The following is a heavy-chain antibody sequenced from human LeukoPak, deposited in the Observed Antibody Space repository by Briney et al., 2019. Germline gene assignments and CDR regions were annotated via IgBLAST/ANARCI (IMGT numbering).Heavy chain of an antibody. Sequence: SETLSLTCTVSGGSSSSYYWSWIRQPPGKGLEWIGYIYYSGSTYYNPSLKSRVTISVDTSKNQFSLKLSSVTAADTAVYYCARHRWKLYDAFDIWGQGTMVTVSS. J-gene: IGHJ3*02. CDR1: GGSSSSYY. CDR3: ARHRWKLYDAFDI. V-gene: IGHV4-59*08. CDR2: IYYSGST. D-gene: IGHD2-15*01.